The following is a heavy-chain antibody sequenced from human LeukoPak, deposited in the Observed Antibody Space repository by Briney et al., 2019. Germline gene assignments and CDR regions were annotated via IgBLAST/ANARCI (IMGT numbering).Heavy chain of an antibody. CDR1: GFTFDDYG. CDR2: INWNGGST. CDR3: ARLVWATPDY. Sequence: AGGSLRLSCAASGFTFDDYGMSWVRQAPGKGLEWVSGINWNGGSTGYADPVKGRFTISRDNAKNSLYLQMNSLRAEGTALYYCARLVWATPDYWGQGTLVTVSS. D-gene: IGHD2-8*01. V-gene: IGHV3-20*04. J-gene: IGHJ4*02.